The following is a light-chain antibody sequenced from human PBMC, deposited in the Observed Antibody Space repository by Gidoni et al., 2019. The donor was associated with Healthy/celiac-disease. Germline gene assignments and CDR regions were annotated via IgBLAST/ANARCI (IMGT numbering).Light chain of an antibody. CDR3: QQYNNWPPPLT. Sequence: VMTQSPATLSVSPGERATLSCRASQSVSSNLAWYQQKPGQAPRLLIYGASTRATGIPARFSGSGSGTECTLTISSLQSEDVAVYYCQQYNNWPPPLTFGGGTKVEIK. V-gene: IGKV3-15*01. CDR1: QSVSSN. CDR2: GAS. J-gene: IGKJ4*01.